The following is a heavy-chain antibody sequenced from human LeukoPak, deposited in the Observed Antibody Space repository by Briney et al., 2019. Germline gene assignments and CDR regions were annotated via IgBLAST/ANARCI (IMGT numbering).Heavy chain of an antibody. CDR3: ARDPRPQGTRYGSGSYFFDY. CDR1: GYTFTSYY. CDR2: INPSGGST. J-gene: IGHJ4*02. D-gene: IGHD3-10*01. V-gene: IGHV1-46*01. Sequence: ASVKVSCKASGYTFTSYYMHWVRQAPGQGLEWMGIINPSGGSTSYAQKFQGRVTMTRDTSTSTVYMELSSLRSEDTAVYYCARDPRPQGTRYGSGSYFFDYWGQGTLVTVSS.